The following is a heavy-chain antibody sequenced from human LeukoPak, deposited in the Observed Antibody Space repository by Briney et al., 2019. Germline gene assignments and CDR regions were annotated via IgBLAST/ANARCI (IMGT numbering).Heavy chain of an antibody. V-gene: IGHV1-69*05. CDR1: GGTFSSYA. CDR3: ARVYYDPPRTCYFDY. D-gene: IGHD3-22*01. CDR2: IIPIFGTA. Sequence: SVKVSCKASGGTFSSYAISWVRQAPGQGLEWMGGIIPIFGTANYAQKFQGRVTITTDESTSTAYMELSSLRSEDTAVYYCARVYYDPPRTCYFDYWGQGTLVTVSS. J-gene: IGHJ4*02.